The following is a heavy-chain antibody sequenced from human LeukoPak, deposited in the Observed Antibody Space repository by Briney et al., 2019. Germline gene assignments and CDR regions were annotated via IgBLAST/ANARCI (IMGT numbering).Heavy chain of an antibody. J-gene: IGHJ4*02. CDR3: ARAQTYYDYVWGSYRYTYFDY. CDR1: GGTFSSYA. CDR2: IIPIFGTA. Sequence: SVKVSCKASGGTFSSYAVSWVRQAPGQGLEWMGGIIPIFGTANYAQKFQGRVTITADESTSTAYMELSSLRSEDTAVYYCARAQTYYDYVWGSYRYTYFDYWGQGTLVTVSS. D-gene: IGHD3-16*02. V-gene: IGHV1-69*13.